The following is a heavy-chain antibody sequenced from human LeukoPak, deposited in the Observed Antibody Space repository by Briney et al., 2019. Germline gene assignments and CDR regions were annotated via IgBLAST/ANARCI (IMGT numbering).Heavy chain of an antibody. CDR2: ISSTSNYI. J-gene: IGHJ6*02. D-gene: IGHD7-27*01. V-gene: IGHV3-21*01. Sequence: PGGSLRLSCAASGFTFSSYAMSWVRQAPGKGPEWVSSISSTSNYIYYAESVKGRFAVSRDNAKNSLYLQMNSLRADDTAVYYCARAGDILLVSYFHYYGMDVWGQGTTVIVSS. CDR1: GFTFSSYA. CDR3: ARAGDILLVSYFHYYGMDV.